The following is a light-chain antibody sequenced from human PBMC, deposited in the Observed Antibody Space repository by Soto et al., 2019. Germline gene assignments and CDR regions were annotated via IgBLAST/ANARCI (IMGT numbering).Light chain of an antibody. J-gene: IGKJ1*01. Sequence: EIVLTQSPGTLSLSPGERATLSCRASQSVSSSYLAWYQQKPGQAPRLLIYGASSRATGIPDRFRGSGSGTDFTLTMSRLEPEDMEVYYCQQYGSSPTWTYGPGTKVEIK. CDR2: GAS. CDR3: QQYGSSPTWT. V-gene: IGKV3-20*01. CDR1: QSVSSSY.